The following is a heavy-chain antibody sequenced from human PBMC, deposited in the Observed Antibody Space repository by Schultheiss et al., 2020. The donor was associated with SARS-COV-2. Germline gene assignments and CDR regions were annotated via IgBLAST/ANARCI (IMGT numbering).Heavy chain of an antibody. Sequence: ASVKVSCKASGYTFTGYYMHWVRQAPGQGLEWMGWINPNSGGTNYAQKFQGRVTMTRDTSISTAYMELRSLRSDDTAVYYCARRTSSSWYWGDFDYWGQGTLVTVSS. CDR2: INPNSGGT. V-gene: IGHV1-2*02. CDR3: ARRTSSSWYWGDFDY. J-gene: IGHJ4*02. D-gene: IGHD6-13*01. CDR1: GYTFTGYY.